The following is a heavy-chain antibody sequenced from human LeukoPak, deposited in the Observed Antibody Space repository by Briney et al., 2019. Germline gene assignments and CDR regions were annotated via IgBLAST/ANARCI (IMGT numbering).Heavy chain of an antibody. J-gene: IGHJ6*02. CDR3: ARGTYFYGSGTLEMDV. Sequence: GGSLRLSCAASGFTFSTFSMNWVRQAPGKGLEWVSSISSSSSYMYYADSVKGRFTISRDNAKSSLYLQMNSLRAEDTAVYYCARGTYFYGSGTLEMDVWGQGTTVTVSS. V-gene: IGHV3-21*01. CDR2: ISSSSSYM. D-gene: IGHD3-10*01. CDR1: GFTFSTFS.